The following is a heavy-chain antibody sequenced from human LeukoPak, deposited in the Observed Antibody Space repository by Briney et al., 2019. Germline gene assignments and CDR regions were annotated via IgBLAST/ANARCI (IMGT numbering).Heavy chain of an antibody. Sequence: GASVKVSCKASGYTFTAYYMHWVRQAPGQGLEWMGWINPNSGGTNYAQKFQGRVTMTRDTSISTAYMELSRLRSDDTAVYYCARGKRARWLQAYYFDYWGQGTLVTVSS. CDR3: ARGKRARWLQAYYFDY. J-gene: IGHJ4*02. CDR1: GYTFTAYY. CDR2: INPNSGGT. D-gene: IGHD5-24*01. V-gene: IGHV1-2*02.